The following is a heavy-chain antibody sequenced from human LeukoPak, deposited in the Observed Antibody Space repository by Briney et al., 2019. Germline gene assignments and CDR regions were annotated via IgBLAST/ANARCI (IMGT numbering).Heavy chain of an antibody. CDR2: INPSGDSR. CDR1: GYTFNSYY. Sequence: ASVKVSCKASGYTFNSYYMHWVRQAPGQGLEWMGIINPSGDSRSYAQKFQDRATMTRDTSTSTVYMEVSSLRSEDTAVYFCAMGRQWLEDWFDPWGQGTLVTVSS. J-gene: IGHJ5*02. CDR3: AMGRQWLEDWFDP. D-gene: IGHD6-19*01. V-gene: IGHV1-46*02.